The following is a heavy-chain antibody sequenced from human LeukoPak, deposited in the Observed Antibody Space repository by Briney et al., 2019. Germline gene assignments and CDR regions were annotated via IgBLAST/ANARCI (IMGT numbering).Heavy chain of an antibody. D-gene: IGHD5-18*01. CDR3: AKTTADTALDYYYYNIDV. CDR2: IRSKTFGGKP. Sequence: GGSLRLSCAASGFTFSDYYMSWIRQAPGKGLEWVGFIRSKTFGGKPEYAASVKGRFTISRDDSRSIAYLQMHSLVTEDTAVYYCAKTTADTALDYYYYNIDVWGQGTTVTVSS. V-gene: IGHV3-71*01. CDR1: GFTFSDYY. J-gene: IGHJ6*02.